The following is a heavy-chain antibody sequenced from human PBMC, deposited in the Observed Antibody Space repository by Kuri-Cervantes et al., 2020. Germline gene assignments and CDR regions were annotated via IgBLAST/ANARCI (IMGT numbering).Heavy chain of an antibody. Sequence: SQTLSLTCAVYGGSFSGYYWSWIRQPPGKGLEWIGEINHSGSTNYNPSLKSRVTISVDTSKNQFSPKLSSVTAADTAVYYCATRAYPDYYRDVWGKGTTVTVSS. CDR1: GGSFSGYY. V-gene: IGHV4-34*01. D-gene: IGHD1-1*01. CDR2: INHSGST. J-gene: IGHJ6*03. CDR3: ATRAYPDYYRDV.